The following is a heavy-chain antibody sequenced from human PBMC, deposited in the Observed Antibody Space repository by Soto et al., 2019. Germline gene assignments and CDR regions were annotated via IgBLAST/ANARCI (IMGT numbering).Heavy chain of an antibody. CDR3: ARDADFFHYYYYMDV. J-gene: IGHJ6*03. Sequence: ASVKVSCKASGYTFTSYAMHWVRQAPGQRLEWMGWINAGNGNTKYSQKFQGRVTITRDTSASTAYMELSSLRSEDTPVYYCARDADFFHYYYYMDVWGKGTTVTVSS. CDR2: INAGNGNT. V-gene: IGHV1-3*01. D-gene: IGHD3-3*01. CDR1: GYTFTSYA.